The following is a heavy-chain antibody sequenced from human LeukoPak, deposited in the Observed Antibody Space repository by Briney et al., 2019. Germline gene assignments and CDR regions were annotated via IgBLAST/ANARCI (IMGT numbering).Heavy chain of an antibody. CDR3: AKDRALDS. CDR1: GFTFSDYA. D-gene: IGHD3-10*01. CDR2: IIYSGGSR. V-gene: IGHV3-23*01. Sequence: PGGSLRLSCAASGFTFSDYAMNWVRQAPGMGLEWVSGIIYSGGSRYYADSVKGRFTISRDNSKNTLYLQMNSLRVEDTAVYYCAKDRALDSWGQGTLVTVSS. J-gene: IGHJ4*02.